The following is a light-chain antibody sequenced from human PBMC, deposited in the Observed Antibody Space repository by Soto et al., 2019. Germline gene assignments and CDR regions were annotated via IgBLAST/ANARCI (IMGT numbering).Light chain of an antibody. CDR1: QDIGSL. Sequence: ESVLTQSPATLSLSPGERATLSCRASQDIGSLLAWSQQKPGQSPRLLIYDASNRAAGVPARFSGSGSGIDLTLTISSLEPEDFAIYYCHERTNWRITFGQGTRLDIK. CDR3: HERTNWRIT. V-gene: IGKV3-11*01. J-gene: IGKJ5*01. CDR2: DAS.